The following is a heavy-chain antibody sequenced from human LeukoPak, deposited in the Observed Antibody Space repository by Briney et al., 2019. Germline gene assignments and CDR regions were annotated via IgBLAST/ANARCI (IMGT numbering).Heavy chain of an antibody. CDR3: ARGSPPQILLWFRWFDP. J-gene: IGHJ5*02. Sequence: SETLSLTCAVYGGSFSGYYGSWICQPPGKRLECIGEINHSGRTNYNPSLKSGVTISVETSKKQFSLRLSSVSAADTAVYYSARGSPPQILLWFRWFDPWGQGTRGIVSS. CDR1: GGSFSGYY. V-gene: IGHV4-34*01. D-gene: IGHD5-18*01. CDR2: INHSGRT.